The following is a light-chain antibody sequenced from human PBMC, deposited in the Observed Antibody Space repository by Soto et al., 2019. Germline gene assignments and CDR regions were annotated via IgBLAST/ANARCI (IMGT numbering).Light chain of an antibody. CDR1: QDISNY. Sequence: DTQMTQSPSSLSASLGDRVFITCQASQDISNYLNWHQQKPGKAPKLLIYDASNLETGVPLRFSESGSGTDFTFTISSLQPEDIATYYCQQYDNRPPVFTFGPGTKVDIK. CDR3: QQYDNRPPVFT. V-gene: IGKV1-33*01. CDR2: DAS. J-gene: IGKJ3*01.